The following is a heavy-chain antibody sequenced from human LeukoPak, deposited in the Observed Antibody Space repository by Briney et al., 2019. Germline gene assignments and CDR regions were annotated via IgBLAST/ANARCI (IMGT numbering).Heavy chain of an antibody. V-gene: IGHV3-23*01. CDR1: GFTFSSYA. CDR3: AKVGPDYYGSGRGNY. J-gene: IGHJ4*02. CDR2: ISGSGGST. Sequence: PGGSLRLSCAASGFTFSSYAMSWVRQAPGKGLEWVSAISGSGGSTYYADSVKGRFTISRDNSKNALYLQMNSLRAEDTAVYYCAKVGPDYYGSGRGNYWGQGTLVTVSS. D-gene: IGHD3-10*01.